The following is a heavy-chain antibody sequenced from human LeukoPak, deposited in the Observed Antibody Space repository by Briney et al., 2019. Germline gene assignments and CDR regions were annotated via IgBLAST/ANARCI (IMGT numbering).Heavy chain of an antibody. J-gene: IGHJ4*02. D-gene: IGHD4-17*01. CDR2: IYYRGST. CDR3: ARGGDYGDLRYFDY. V-gene: IGHV4-59*01. Sequence: SETLSLTCTVSGGSINNYYWSWIRQPSGKGLEWIGYIYYRGSTNYNPSLKSRVTFSVDTSKNQFSLKLNSVTAADTAVYYCARGGDYGDLRYFDYWGQGTLVTVSS. CDR1: GGSINNYY.